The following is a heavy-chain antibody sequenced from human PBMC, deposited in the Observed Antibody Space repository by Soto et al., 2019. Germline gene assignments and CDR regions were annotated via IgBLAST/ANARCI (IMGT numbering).Heavy chain of an antibody. CDR1: GYEFTNYG. V-gene: IGHV1-18*04. J-gene: IGHJ5*02. Sequence: XSVKVSCKASGYEFTNYGISWVRQAPGQGLEWMGWISAYNGNTNYEQTLQGRISMSTDTSTGTAYMELRNLRSDDTAVYYCARSLEIAVAASNNYLDPWGQGTLVTVSS. D-gene: IGHD6-19*01. CDR2: ISAYNGNT. CDR3: ARSLEIAVAASNNYLDP.